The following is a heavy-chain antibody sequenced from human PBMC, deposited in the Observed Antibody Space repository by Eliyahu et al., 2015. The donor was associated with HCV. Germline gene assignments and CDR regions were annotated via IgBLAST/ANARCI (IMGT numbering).Heavy chain of an antibody. CDR2: ISYDGSNK. Sequence: QVQLVESGGGVVQPGRSLRLSCAASGFTFXSYAMHWVRQAPGKGLEWVAVISYDGSNKYYADSVKGRFTISRDNSKNTLYLQMNSLRAEDTAVYYCARDIRITMIVGFYYWGQGTLVTVSS. CDR1: GFTFXSYA. V-gene: IGHV3-30-3*01. D-gene: IGHD3-22*01. CDR3: ARDIRITMIVGFYY. J-gene: IGHJ4*02.